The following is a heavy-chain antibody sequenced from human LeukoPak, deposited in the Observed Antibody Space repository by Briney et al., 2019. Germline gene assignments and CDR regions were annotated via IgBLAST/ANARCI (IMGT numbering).Heavy chain of an antibody. CDR3: AKDTDRLGVREAFDI. J-gene: IGHJ3*02. V-gene: IGHV3-23*03. Sequence: GDSLRLSCVASGFSFSSYAMTWVRQAPGKGLEWVSSINSGGSSKYYADSVKGRFTSSRDNSKNTLYLQMISLRAEDTALYYCAKDTDRLGVREAFDIWGRGTMVTVSS. D-gene: IGHD3-16*01. CDR1: GFSFSSYA. CDR2: INSGGSSK.